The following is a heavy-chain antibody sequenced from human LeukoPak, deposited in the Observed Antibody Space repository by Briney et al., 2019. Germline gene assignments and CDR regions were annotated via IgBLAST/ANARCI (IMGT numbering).Heavy chain of an antibody. Sequence: GESLKISCKGSGYSFTTYWIGWARQMPGKGLEWMGIIYPGDSDTRYSPSFQGQVTISADKSTTTAYLQWSSLKASDTAMYYCARVGIAVPGVLPYFDYWGQGTLVTVSS. J-gene: IGHJ4*02. CDR1: GYSFTTYW. CDR3: ARVGIAVPGVLPYFDY. D-gene: IGHD6-19*01. CDR2: IYPGDSDT. V-gene: IGHV5-51*01.